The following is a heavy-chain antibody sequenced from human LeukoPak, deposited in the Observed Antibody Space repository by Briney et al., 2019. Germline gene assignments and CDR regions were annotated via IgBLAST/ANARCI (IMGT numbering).Heavy chain of an antibody. CDR1: GFTFSSYR. CDR3: AKKYGGSYPFDY. D-gene: IGHD1-26*01. CDR2: ISGDGRNI. Sequence: PGGSLRLSCVASGFTFSSYRMHWVRQAPRKGLVWVSRISGDGRNINYADSVRGRFTISRDNAKNTLYLRMNSLRAEDTAVYYCAKKYGGSYPFDYWGQGTLVTVSS. J-gene: IGHJ4*02. V-gene: IGHV3-74*01.